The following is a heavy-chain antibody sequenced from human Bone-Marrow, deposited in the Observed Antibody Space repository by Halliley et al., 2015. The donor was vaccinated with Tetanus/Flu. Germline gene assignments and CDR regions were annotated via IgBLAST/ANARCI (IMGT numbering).Heavy chain of an antibody. V-gene: IGHV3-33*03. CDR1: GFDLSGFG. Sequence: CAASGFDLSGFGMHWVRQSPGKGLEWVAFIWYDGLNKYYRDSMKGRVLVSRDTSKNTVYLQLNNLRADDTAVYFCARGQ. CDR3: A. CDR2: IWYDGLNK. J-gene: IGHJ3*01.